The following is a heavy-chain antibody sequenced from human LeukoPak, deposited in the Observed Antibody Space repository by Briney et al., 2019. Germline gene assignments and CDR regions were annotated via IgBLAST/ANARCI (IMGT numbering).Heavy chain of an antibody. D-gene: IGHD4-17*01. CDR1: GFTFSDYY. V-gene: IGHV3-23*01. J-gene: IGHJ4*02. CDR2: ISGSGGST. Sequence: GGSLRLSCAASGFTFSDYYMSWIRQAPGKGLEWVSAISGSGGSTYYADSVKGRFTISRDNSKNTLYLQMNSLRAEDTAVYYCAKANDYGDYDLRFFDYWGQGTLVTVSS. CDR3: AKANDYGDYDLRFFDY.